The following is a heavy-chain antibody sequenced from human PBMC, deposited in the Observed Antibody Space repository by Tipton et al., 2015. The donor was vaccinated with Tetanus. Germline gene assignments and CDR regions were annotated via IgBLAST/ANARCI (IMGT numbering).Heavy chain of an antibody. CDR1: GFTFSSYA. Sequence: SLRLSCAASGFTFSSYAMSWVRQAPGKGLEWVSAISGSGGSTYYADSVKGRFTISRDNSKNTLYLQMNSLRAEDTAVYYCAKDHGAAGYFDYWGQGTLVTVSS. J-gene: IGHJ4*02. CDR2: ISGSGGST. CDR3: AKDHGAAGYFDY. D-gene: IGHD6-13*01. V-gene: IGHV3-23*01.